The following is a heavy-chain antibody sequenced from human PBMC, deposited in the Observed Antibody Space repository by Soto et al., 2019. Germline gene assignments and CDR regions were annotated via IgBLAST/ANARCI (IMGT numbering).Heavy chain of an antibody. CDR1: GYTFTGYY. J-gene: IGHJ5*02. CDR3: ARGGDLYCSGGSCCSWFDP. Sequence: QVQLVQSGAEVKKPGASVKVSCKASGYTFTGYYMHWVRQAPGQGLEWMGWINPNSGGTNYAQKFQGWVTMTRDTSISTAYMELSRLRSDDTAVYYCARGGDLYCSGGSCCSWFDPWGQGTLVTVSS. V-gene: IGHV1-2*04. D-gene: IGHD2-15*01. CDR2: INPNSGGT.